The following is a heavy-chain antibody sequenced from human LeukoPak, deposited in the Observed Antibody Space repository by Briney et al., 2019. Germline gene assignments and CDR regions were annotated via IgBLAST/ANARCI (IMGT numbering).Heavy chain of an antibody. CDR3: ARVTMVRGVNDY. D-gene: IGHD3-10*01. V-gene: IGHV3-23*01. CDR1: GFTFISYA. Sequence: GGTLRLSCAASGFTFISYAMSWVRQAPGKGLEWVSDISGSGGSTYYADSVKGRFTISRDNSKNTLYLQMNSLRAEDTAVYYCARVTMVRGVNDYWGQGTLVTVSS. CDR2: ISGSGGST. J-gene: IGHJ4*02.